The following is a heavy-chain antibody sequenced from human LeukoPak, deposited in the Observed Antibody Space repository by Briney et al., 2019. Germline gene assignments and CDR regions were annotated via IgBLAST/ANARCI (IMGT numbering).Heavy chain of an antibody. CDR3: AKEGPLWFGGLLYPQSFDY. Sequence: PGGSLRLSCAASGFTFSSYAMSWVRQAPGKGLEWVSAISGSGGSTYYADSVKGRFTISRDNSKNTLYLQMNSLRAEDTAVYYCAKEGPLWFGGLLYPQSFDYWGQGTLVTVSS. CDR1: GFTFSSYA. V-gene: IGHV3-23*01. J-gene: IGHJ4*02. D-gene: IGHD3-10*01. CDR2: ISGSGGST.